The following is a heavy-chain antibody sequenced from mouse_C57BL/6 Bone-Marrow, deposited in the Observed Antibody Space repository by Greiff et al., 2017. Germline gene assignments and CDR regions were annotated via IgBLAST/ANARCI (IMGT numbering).Heavy chain of an antibody. J-gene: IGHJ3*01. Sequence: EVKLVESGGGLVKPGGSLKLSCAASGFTFSSYAMSWVRQTPEKRLEWVATISDGGSYTYYPDNVKGRFTISRDNAKNNLYLQMSHLKSEDTAMYYCAREHWDWFAYWGQGTLVTVSA. V-gene: IGHV5-4*01. CDR1: GFTFSSYA. CDR3: AREHWDWFAY. D-gene: IGHD4-1*01. CDR2: ISDGGSYT.